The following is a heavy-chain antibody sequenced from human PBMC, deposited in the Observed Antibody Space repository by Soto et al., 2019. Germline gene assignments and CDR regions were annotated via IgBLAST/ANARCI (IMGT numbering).Heavy chain of an antibody. V-gene: IGHV4-59*01. Sequence: SETLSLTCTVSGGSISSYYWSWIRQPPGKGLEWIGYIYYSGSTNYNPSLKSRVTISVDTSKNQFSLKLSSVTAADTAVYYCARALTHYYDSSGNFPRLSAEGWYYFDYWGQGTLVTVSS. CDR3: ARALTHYYDSSGNFPRLSAEGWYYFDY. CDR2: IYYSGST. D-gene: IGHD3-22*01. J-gene: IGHJ4*02. CDR1: GGSISSYY.